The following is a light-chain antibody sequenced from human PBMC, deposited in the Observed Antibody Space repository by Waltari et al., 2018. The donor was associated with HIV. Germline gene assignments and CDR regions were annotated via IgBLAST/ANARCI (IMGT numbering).Light chain of an antibody. V-gene: IGKV1-5*03. J-gene: IGKJ5*01. CDR3: QQYKSYSLT. Sequence: DIQMTQSPSTLSASVGDRVIITCRSSQNVDNWLAWYQQRPGSAPKVLIYKTSTLQTGVPSRFSGSGSGTEFSLTISSLQPDDFATYYSQQYKSYSLTFGQGTRLEIK. CDR1: QNVDNW. CDR2: KTS.